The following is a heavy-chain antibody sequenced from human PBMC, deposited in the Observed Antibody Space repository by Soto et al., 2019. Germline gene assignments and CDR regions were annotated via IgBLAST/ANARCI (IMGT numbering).Heavy chain of an antibody. V-gene: IGHV3-23*01. CDR2: ISGSGGST. Sequence: GSLRLSCAASGFTFSSYAMSWVRQAPGKGLEWVSAISGSGGSTYYAESVKGRFTISRDNSKNTLYLQMSSLRAEDTAVYYCAKVDIVLMVYAMSSWGQGTLVTVSS. CDR1: GFTFSSYA. D-gene: IGHD2-8*01. J-gene: IGHJ5*02. CDR3: AKVDIVLMVYAMSS.